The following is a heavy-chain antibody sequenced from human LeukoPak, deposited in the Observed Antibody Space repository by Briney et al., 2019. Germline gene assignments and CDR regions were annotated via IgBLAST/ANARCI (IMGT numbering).Heavy chain of an antibody. CDR1: GGSISSYY. D-gene: IGHD6-19*01. CDR2: IYYSGST. Sequence: ASETLSLTCTVSGGSISSYYWSWIRQPPGKGLEWIGYIYYSGSTNYNPSLKSRVTISVDTSKNQFSLKLSSVTAADTAVYYCARDAVPGYSSGLFDYWGQGTLVTVSS. CDR3: ARDAVPGYSSGLFDY. J-gene: IGHJ4*02. V-gene: IGHV4-59*01.